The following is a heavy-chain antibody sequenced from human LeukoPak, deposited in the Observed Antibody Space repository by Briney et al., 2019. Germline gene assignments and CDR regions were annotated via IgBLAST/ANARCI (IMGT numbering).Heavy chain of an antibody. CDR1: GDSVSSNSAA. CDR3: ARAQDPYGSGYDFLDY. CDR2: TYYRSKWYN. D-gene: IGHD5-12*01. Sequence: SQTLSLTCAISGDSVSSNSAAWNWIRQSPSRGLEWLGRTYYRSKWYNDYAVSVKSRITINPDTSKNQFSLQLNSVTPEDTAVYYCARAQDPYGSGYDFLDYWGQGTLVTVSS. V-gene: IGHV6-1*01. J-gene: IGHJ4*02.